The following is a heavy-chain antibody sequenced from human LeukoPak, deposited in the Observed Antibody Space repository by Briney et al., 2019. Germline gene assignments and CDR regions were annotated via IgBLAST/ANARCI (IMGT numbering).Heavy chain of an antibody. Sequence: PSETLSLTCTVSGGSISSYYWSWIRQPPGKGLEWIGYIYYSGSTNYNPSLKSRVTISVDTSKNQFSLKLSPVTAADTAVYYCARGRVAVAGLAFDYWGQGTLVTVSS. CDR3: ARGRVAVAGLAFDY. D-gene: IGHD6-19*01. CDR2: IYYSGST. V-gene: IGHV4-59*12. CDR1: GGSISSYY. J-gene: IGHJ4*02.